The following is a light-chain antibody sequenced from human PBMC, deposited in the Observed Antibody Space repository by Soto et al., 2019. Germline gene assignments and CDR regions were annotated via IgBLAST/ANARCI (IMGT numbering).Light chain of an antibody. CDR3: QQYGSSPPYI. J-gene: IGKJ2*01. V-gene: IGKV3-20*01. CDR2: GAS. CDR1: QSVSGSK. Sequence: EIVLTQSPGTLSLSPGQRATLSCRASQSVSGSKLAWYQQKPGQAPRLLIYGASYRATGIPDRFSGSGSGTNFALTISSLENEDFAVYYCQQYGSSPPYIFGQGTKLKIK.